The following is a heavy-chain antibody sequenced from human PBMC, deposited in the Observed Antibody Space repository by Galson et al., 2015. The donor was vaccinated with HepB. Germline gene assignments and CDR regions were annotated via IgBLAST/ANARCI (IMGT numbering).Heavy chain of an antibody. CDR3: ARQIPGGSYSVGGRGAYFDY. V-gene: IGHV5-51*03. J-gene: IGHJ4*02. CDR2: IYPGDSDT. CDR1: GYSFTSYW. D-gene: IGHD1-26*01. Sequence: QSGAEVKEPGESLKISCKGSGYSFTSYWIGWVRQMPGKGLEWMGIIYPGDSDTRYSPSFQGQVTISADKSISTAYLQWSSLKASDTAMYYCARQIPGGSYSVGGRGAYFDYWGQGTLVTVSS.